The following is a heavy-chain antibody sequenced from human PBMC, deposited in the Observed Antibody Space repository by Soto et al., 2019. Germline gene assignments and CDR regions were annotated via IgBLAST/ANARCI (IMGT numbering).Heavy chain of an antibody. V-gene: IGHV4-34*01. CDR2: INHSGST. CDR1: GGSFSGYY. D-gene: IGHD3-22*01. Sequence: SETLSLTCAVYGGSFSGYYWSWIRQPPGQGLEWIGEINHSGSTNYNPSLKSRVTISVDTSKNQFSLKLSSVTAADTAVYYCARGQWRYDSSGWRGRFFDYWGQGTLVTVSS. CDR3: ARGQWRYDSSGWRGRFFDY. J-gene: IGHJ4*02.